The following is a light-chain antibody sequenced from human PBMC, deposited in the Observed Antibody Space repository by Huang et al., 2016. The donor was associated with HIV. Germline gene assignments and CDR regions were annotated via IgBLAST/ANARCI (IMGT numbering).Light chain of an antibody. V-gene: IGKV1-33*01. CDR1: QDIRNN. CDR2: DAS. J-gene: IGKJ5*01. Sequence: DIQMTQSPSSLSASVGDRVTITCQASQDIRNNLNWYQQKLGKAPKLLIYDASNLETWVPSRFSWSGSGTNFTVTISSLQPDDFATYYCQQYDNLPITFGQGTRLEIK. CDR3: QQYDNLPIT.